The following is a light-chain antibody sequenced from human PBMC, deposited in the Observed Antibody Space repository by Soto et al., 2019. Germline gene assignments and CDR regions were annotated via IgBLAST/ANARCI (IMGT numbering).Light chain of an antibody. Sequence: SPVTVSLYKRERATLSCRARQRVSSYLAWYPKHPGQADRLFIYDACNRATGIPARFSGSGSGTDFTLTISFLEPEDCAVYCSTVRSNRPWRFGQVSKADI. CDR3: TVRSNRPWR. V-gene: IGKV3-11*01. CDR1: QRVSSY. J-gene: IGKJ1*01. CDR2: DAC.